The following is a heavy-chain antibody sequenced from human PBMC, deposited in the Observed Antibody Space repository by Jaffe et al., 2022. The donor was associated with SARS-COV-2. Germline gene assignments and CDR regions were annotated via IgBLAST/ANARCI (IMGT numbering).Heavy chain of an antibody. V-gene: IGHV3-13*01. CDR3: ARDSGDGWIYGMDV. D-gene: IGHD4-17*01. Sequence: EVQLVESGGGLVQPGGSLRLSCAASGFTFSSYDMHWVRQATGKGLEWVSAIGTAGDTYYPGSVKGRFTISRENAKNSLYLQMNSLRAGDTAVYYCARDSGDGWIYGMDVWGQGTTVTVSS. J-gene: IGHJ6*02. CDR2: IGTAGDT. CDR1: GFTFSSYD.